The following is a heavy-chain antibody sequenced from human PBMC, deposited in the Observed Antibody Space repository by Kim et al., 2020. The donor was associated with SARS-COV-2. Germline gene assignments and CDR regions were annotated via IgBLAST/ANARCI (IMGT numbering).Heavy chain of an antibody. CDR1: GFTFSSYW. CDR3: ARPYRGGSFDI. CDR2: IKQDASVI. J-gene: IGHJ3*02. V-gene: IGHV3-7*01. Sequence: GGSLRLSCAASGFTFSSYWMSWVRQAPGKGLEWVASIKQDASVISYVDSVRGRFTISRDNAKNSLSLQMDSLRAEDTALYFCARPYRGGSFDIWGQGQWS. D-gene: IGHD3-16*01.